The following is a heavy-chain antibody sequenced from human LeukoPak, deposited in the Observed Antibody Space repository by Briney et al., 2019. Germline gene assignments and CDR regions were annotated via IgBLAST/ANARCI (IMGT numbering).Heavy chain of an antibody. V-gene: IGHV5-51*01. CDR1: GYSFTSYW. CDR3: ARRNGYSYGPIGY. Sequence: HGESLQISCKGSGYSFTSYWIGWVRQMPGKGLEWMGIIYPGDSDTRYSPSFQGQVTISADKSISTAYLQWSSLEASDTAMYYCARRNGYSYGPIGYWGQGTLVTVSS. CDR2: IYPGDSDT. D-gene: IGHD5-18*01. J-gene: IGHJ4*02.